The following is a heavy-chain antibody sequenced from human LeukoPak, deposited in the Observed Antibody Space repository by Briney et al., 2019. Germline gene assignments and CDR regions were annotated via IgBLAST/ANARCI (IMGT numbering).Heavy chain of an antibody. Sequence: GGSLRLSCAASGFTFTTYWMSWVRQAPGKGLEWVANINQDGSQKRYVDSVQGRFTISRDNTKNSLFLQMNSLRAEDTAVYYCARGGGGAADYWGQGTLVTVSS. D-gene: IGHD3-16*01. CDR3: ARGGGGAADY. J-gene: IGHJ4*02. CDR1: GFTFTTYW. CDR2: INQDGSQK. V-gene: IGHV3-7*03.